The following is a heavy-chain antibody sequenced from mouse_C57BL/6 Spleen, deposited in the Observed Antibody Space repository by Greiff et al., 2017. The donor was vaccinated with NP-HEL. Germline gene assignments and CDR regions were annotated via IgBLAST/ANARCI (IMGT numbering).Heavy chain of an antibody. CDR3: TAPYYYGSKGD. J-gene: IGHJ2*01. Sequence: EVQLQQSGAELVRPGASVKLSCTASGFNITDYYMHWVKQRPEQGLEWIGRIDPEDGDTEYAPKFQGKATMTADTSSNTASLQLSSLTSEDTAVYYCTAPYYYGSKGDWGQGTTLTVSS. V-gene: IGHV14-1*01. CDR2: IDPEDGDT. CDR1: GFNITDYY. D-gene: IGHD1-1*01.